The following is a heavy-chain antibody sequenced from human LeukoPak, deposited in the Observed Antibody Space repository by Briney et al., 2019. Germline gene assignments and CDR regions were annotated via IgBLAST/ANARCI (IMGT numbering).Heavy chain of an antibody. Sequence: PGGSLRLSCAASGFTFSNAWMSWVRQAPGKGLEWVGRIKSKTDGGTTDYAAPVKGRFTILRDDSKNTLYLQMNSLKTEDTAVYYCTFITYGDYVFDYWGQGTLVTVSS. CDR2: IKSKTDGGTT. CDR1: GFTFSNAW. J-gene: IGHJ4*02. D-gene: IGHD4-17*01. CDR3: TFITYGDYVFDY. V-gene: IGHV3-15*01.